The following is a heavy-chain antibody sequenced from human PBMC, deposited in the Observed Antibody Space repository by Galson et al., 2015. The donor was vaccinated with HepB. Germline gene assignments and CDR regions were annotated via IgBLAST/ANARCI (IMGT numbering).Heavy chain of an antibody. D-gene: IGHD3-10*01. J-gene: IGHJ4*02. CDR3: ARDDMIAKTRGVPFDY. V-gene: IGHV1-18*01. CDR1: GYSFTNYG. CDR2: ITGYTPYNGQT. Sequence: SVKVSCKASGYSFTNYGVSWMRLAPGQGLEWIGWITGYTPYNGQTLYAEKFQGRVAMTTDTSTATAYMELNNLRSDDTAVYFCARDDMIAKTRGVPFDYWGQGTLVSVSS.